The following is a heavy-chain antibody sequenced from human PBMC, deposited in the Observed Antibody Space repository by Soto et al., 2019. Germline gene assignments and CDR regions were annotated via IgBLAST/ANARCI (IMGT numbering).Heavy chain of an antibody. Sequence: QVQLQEAGPGVVTPSQTLSLTCAVSGSSLARGGFYWIWIRQYPGKGLEWIGDIYYSGSTRDNPSLKSRITISVDTSKNQFSLELRSVTAADTDLYYCATYDDILTGPMGPLLYWGQGILVTVSS. V-gene: IGHV4-31*11. J-gene: IGHJ4*02. D-gene: IGHD3-9*01. CDR2: IYYSGST. CDR1: GSSLARGGFY. CDR3: ATYDDILTGPMGPLLY.